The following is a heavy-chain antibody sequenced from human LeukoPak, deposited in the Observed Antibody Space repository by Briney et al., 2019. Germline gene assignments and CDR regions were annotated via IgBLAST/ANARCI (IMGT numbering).Heavy chain of an antibody. Sequence: ASVKVSCKASGYTFTSYGISWVRQAPGQGLEWMGWISAYNGNTNYAQKLQGRVTMTTDTSTSTAYMELRSLRSDDTAVYYCARGSKGVGAASTNWFDPWGQGTLVTVSS. J-gene: IGHJ5*02. CDR3: ARGSKGVGAASTNWFDP. CDR2: ISAYNGNT. V-gene: IGHV1-18*01. CDR1: GYTFTSYG. D-gene: IGHD1-26*01.